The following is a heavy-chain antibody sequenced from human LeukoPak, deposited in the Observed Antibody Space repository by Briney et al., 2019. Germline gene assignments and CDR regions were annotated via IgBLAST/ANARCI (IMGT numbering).Heavy chain of an antibody. CDR3: AGGRGIAAAWNWFDP. V-gene: IGHV1-8*01. D-gene: IGHD6-13*01. CDR2: MNPNSGNT. CDR1: GYTFTSYD. J-gene: IGHJ5*02. Sequence: GASVKVSCKASGYTFTSYDINWVRQATGQGLEWMGWMNPNSGNTGYAQKFQGRVTMTRNTSISTAYMELSSLRSEDTAVYYCAGGRGIAAAWNWFDPWGQGTLVTVSS.